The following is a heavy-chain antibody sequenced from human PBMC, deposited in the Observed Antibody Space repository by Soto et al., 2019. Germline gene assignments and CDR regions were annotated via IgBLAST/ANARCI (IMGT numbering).Heavy chain of an antibody. J-gene: IGHJ4*02. CDR2: INAGNGNT. V-gene: IGHV1-3*05. CDR1: GYTFTSYA. D-gene: IGHD2-21*02. Sequence: QVKLVQSGAEEKKPGASVKVSGKASGYTFTSYAMHWVRQAPGQRLEWMGWINAGNGNTKYSQKFQGRVTITRDTSASTAYMELSSLRSEDTAVYYGARSIVVVTAIDYWGQGTLVTVSS. CDR3: ARSIVVVTAIDY.